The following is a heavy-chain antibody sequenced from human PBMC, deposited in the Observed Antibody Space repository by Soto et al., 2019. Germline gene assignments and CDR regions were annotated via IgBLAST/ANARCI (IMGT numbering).Heavy chain of an antibody. CDR2: ISSSSSYI. J-gene: IGHJ5*02. V-gene: IGHV3-21*01. D-gene: IGHD2-21*01. Sequence: PGGSLRLSCAASGFTFSSYSMNWVRQAPGKGLEWVSSISSSSSYIYYADSVEGRFTISRDNAKNSLYLQMNSLRAEDTAVYYCAMVPTLIPRHSSGFDPWGQGTLVTVSS. CDR1: GFTFSSYS. CDR3: AMVPTLIPRHSSGFDP.